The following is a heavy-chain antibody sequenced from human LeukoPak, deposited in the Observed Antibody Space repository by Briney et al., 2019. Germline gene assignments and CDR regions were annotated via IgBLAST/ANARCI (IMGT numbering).Heavy chain of an antibody. CDR1: GFTFSSYS. CDR2: ISSSSGFI. CDR3: ARGSTGTTDLNFDY. J-gene: IGHJ4*02. D-gene: IGHD1-1*01. V-gene: IGHV3-21*01. Sequence: AESLRLSCAASGFTFSSYSMYWVRNAPGTGQDLVSSISSSSGFIYYADSVKGRFAISRDNAKNSLFLQMTSLRADDTAVYYCARGSTGTTDLNFDYWGQGTLVTVSS.